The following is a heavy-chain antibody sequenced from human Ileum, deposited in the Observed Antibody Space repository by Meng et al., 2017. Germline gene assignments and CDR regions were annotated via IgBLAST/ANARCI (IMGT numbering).Heavy chain of an antibody. V-gene: IGHV4-4*03. J-gene: IGHJ4*02. CDR3: AHIFDS. CDR1: GRSISSSDW. CDR2: MNLGGSP. Sequence: QVRLKESGPGRVGPPVTLSPTCAVSGRSISSSDWWSWVRQPPGKGLEWIAEMNLGGSPNYNPSLKSRVTMSVDKSNDHLSLQLTSVTAADTAVYYCAHIFDSWGQGTLVTVSS.